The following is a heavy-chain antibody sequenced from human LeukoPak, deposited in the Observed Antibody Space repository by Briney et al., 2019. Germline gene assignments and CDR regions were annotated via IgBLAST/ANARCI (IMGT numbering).Heavy chain of an antibody. Sequence: GGSLRLSCAASGFTFSSYSMNWVRQAPGKGLEWVSSISSSSSYIYYADSVKGRFTISRGNSKNTLYLQMNSLRAEDTAVYYCAKDVDTAGPGGVDYWGQGTLVTVSS. CDR3: AKDVDTAGPGGVDY. CDR1: GFTFSSYS. D-gene: IGHD5-18*01. CDR2: ISSSSSYI. J-gene: IGHJ4*02. V-gene: IGHV3-21*04.